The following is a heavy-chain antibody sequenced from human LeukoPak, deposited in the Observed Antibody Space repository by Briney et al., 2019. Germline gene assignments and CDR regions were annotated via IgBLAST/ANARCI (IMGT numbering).Heavy chain of an antibody. CDR2: MNPNNDNT. CDR1: GYTFTSYD. Sequence: GASVKVSCKASGYTFTSYDINWVRQATGQGLEWMGRMNPNNDNTGYAQKFQGRVTMTRNTSISTAYMELINLRSEDTAVYYCARDSGGGTYDFSDWGQGTLVAVSS. D-gene: IGHD3-3*01. J-gene: IGHJ4*02. V-gene: IGHV1-8*01. CDR3: ARDSGGGTYDFSD.